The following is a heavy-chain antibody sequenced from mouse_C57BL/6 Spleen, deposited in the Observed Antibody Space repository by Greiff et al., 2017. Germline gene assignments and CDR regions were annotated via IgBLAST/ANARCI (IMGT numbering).Heavy chain of an antibody. Sequence: EVMLMESGGGLVKPGGSLKLSCAASGFTFSDYGMHWVRQAPEKGLEWVAYISSGSSTIYYADTVKGRFTISRDNAKNTLFLQMTSLRSEDTAMYYCARILGGYDFAMDYWGQGTSVTVSS. V-gene: IGHV5-17*01. J-gene: IGHJ4*01. CDR3: ARILGGYDFAMDY. D-gene: IGHD2-2*01. CDR2: ISSGSSTI. CDR1: GFTFSDYG.